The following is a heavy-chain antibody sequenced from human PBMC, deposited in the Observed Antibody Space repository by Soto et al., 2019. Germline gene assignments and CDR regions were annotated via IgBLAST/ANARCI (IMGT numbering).Heavy chain of an antibody. Sequence: SETLSLTCTVSGGSMSNYYWSWIRQPPGKGLEWIGYIYYSGTTTNNPSLKSRVTISVDMSTNQFSLKLTSVTAADTAVYYCASFYGSVFDPWGQGTLVTVSS. V-gene: IGHV4-59*08. D-gene: IGHD3-10*01. CDR2: IYYSGTT. J-gene: IGHJ5*02. CDR1: GGSMSNYY. CDR3: ASFYGSVFDP.